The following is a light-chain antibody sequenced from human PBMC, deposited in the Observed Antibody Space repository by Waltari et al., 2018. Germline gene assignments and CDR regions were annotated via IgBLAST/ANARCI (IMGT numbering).Light chain of an antibody. Sequence: SYVLTQPPSVSVAPGETARITCGGNNIESKSVHWYRQRPGQAPVVVISYDNDRAAGTPERFSGANSGNTATLTISRGEAGDEADYYCQVWDANTDPGVFGTGTEVTVL. CDR3: QVWDANTDPGV. CDR2: YDN. CDR1: NIESKS. J-gene: IGLJ1*01. V-gene: IGLV3-21*01.